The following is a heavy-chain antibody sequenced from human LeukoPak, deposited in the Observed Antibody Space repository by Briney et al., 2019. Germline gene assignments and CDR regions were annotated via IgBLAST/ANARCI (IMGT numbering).Heavy chain of an antibody. CDR2: IYHSGST. Sequence: PSETLSLTCAVSGGSISSGGYSWSWIRQPPGKGLEWIGYIYHSGSTYYNPSLKSRVTISVDRSKNQFSLKLSSVTAADTAVYYCATTGHPKGDFDYWGQGTLVTVSS. V-gene: IGHV4-30-2*01. CDR1: GGSISSGGYS. D-gene: IGHD3-16*01. CDR3: ATTGHPKGDFDY. J-gene: IGHJ4*02.